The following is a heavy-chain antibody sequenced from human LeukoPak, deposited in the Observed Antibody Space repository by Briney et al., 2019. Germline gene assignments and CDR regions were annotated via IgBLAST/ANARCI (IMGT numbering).Heavy chain of an antibody. Sequence: ASVKVSCKASGGTFSSYAISWVRQAPGQGLEWMGRIIPILGIANYAQKFQGRVTITADKSTSTAYVELSSLGSEDTAVYYCARQALGYCSGGSCYTPYYYYGMDVWGQGTTVTVSS. V-gene: IGHV1-69*04. CDR2: IIPILGIA. D-gene: IGHD2-15*01. CDR3: ARQALGYCSGGSCYTPYYYYGMDV. CDR1: GGTFSSYA. J-gene: IGHJ6*02.